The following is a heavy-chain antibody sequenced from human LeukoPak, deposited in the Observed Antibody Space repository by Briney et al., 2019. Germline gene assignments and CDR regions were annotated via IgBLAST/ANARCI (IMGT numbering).Heavy chain of an antibody. CDR2: GST. Sequence: PSETLSLTCTVSGGPISSSRYYWAWIRQPPGKGLEWIGSGSTYYNPSLKTRVTISVDTSKKQFSLKMSSVTAADTAVYYCARHPFTSGYCSGGSCYNRFDPWGQGALVTVSS. J-gene: IGHJ5*02. CDR1: GGPISSSRYY. CDR3: ARHPFTSGYCSGGSCYNRFDP. V-gene: IGHV4-39*01. D-gene: IGHD2-15*01.